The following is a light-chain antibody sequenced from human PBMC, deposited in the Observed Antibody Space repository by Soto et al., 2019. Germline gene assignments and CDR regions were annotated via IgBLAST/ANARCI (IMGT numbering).Light chain of an antibody. J-gene: IGLJ1*01. CDR3: SSYTSSSTVGV. CDR2: DVS. CDR1: SSDVGGYNY. V-gene: IGLV2-14*01. Sequence: QSVLTQPASVSGSPGQSITISCSGTSSDVGGYNYVSWYQQHPGKVPKLMIYDVSNRPSGVSNRFSGSKSGNTVSLTISGLQAEDEADYYCSSYTSSSTVGVFGTGTKVTVL.